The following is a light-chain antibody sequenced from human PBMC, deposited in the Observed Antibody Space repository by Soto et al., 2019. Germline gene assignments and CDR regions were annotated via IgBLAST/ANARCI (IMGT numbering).Light chain of an antibody. CDR2: KAS. CDR1: QSISSW. CDR3: QQSNSHPYT. J-gene: IGKJ2*01. Sequence: DIQMTQSPSTLSASVGDRVTITCRASQSISSWLAWYQQKPGKAPKLLIYKASSLESGVPSRFSGSGSGTEFTLTISSLQPDDFATYSCQQSNSHPYTFGQGTKLEIK. V-gene: IGKV1-5*03.